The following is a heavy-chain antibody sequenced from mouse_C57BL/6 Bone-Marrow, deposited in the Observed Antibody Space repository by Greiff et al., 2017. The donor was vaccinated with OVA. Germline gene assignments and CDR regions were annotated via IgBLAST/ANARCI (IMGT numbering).Heavy chain of an antibody. CDR2: IRSKSNNYAT. V-gene: IGHV10-1*01. CDR1: GFSFNTYA. Sequence: GGGLVQPKGSLKLSCAASGFSFNTYAMNWVRQAPGKGLEWVARIRSKSNNYATYYADSVKDRFTISRDDSESMLYLQMNNLKTEDTAMYYCVSDYDYPFAYWGQGTLVTVSA. D-gene: IGHD2-4*01. J-gene: IGHJ3*01. CDR3: VSDYDYPFAY.